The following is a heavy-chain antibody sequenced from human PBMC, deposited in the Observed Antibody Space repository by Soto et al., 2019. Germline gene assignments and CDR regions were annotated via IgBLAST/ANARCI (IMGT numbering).Heavy chain of an antibody. Sequence: ASVKVSCKASGYTFTGYQMHWVRQAPGQGLEWMGWFNPNSGGTNYAQKFQGRVTMTGDTSISTAYMELNRLTSDDTAVYDCARVRDIVSPGNCGQGSLVTVSS. V-gene: IGHV1-2*02. CDR1: GYTFTGYQ. J-gene: IGHJ4*02. D-gene: IGHD2-15*01. CDR2: FNPNSGGT. CDR3: ARVRDIVSPGN.